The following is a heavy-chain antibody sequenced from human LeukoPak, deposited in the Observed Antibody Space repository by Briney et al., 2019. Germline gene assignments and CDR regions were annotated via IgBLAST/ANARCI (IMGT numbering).Heavy chain of an antibody. Sequence: SETLSLTCAVYGGSFSGYYWSWIRQPPGKGLEWIGSIYYSGSTYYNPSLKSRVTISVDTSKNQFSLKLSSVTAADTAVYYCARPINYYDSSGYNIWGQGILVTVSS. D-gene: IGHD3-22*01. CDR3: ARPINYYDSSGYNI. CDR1: GGSFSGYY. J-gene: IGHJ4*02. V-gene: IGHV4-34*01. CDR2: IYYSGST.